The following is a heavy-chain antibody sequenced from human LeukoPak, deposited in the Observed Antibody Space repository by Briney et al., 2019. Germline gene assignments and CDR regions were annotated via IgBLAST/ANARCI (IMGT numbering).Heavy chain of an antibody. CDR3: TKDIDGDYRFGVDF. CDR1: GYTFNIHG. V-gene: IGHV3-23*01. CDR2: IDPSGDKT. Sequence: PGGTLRLSCAASGYTFNIHGMNWVRQAPGKGPEWVSGIDPSGDKTYYADSVKGRFTISRDNAKNSLYLQMNSLRAEDTALYYCTKDIDGDYRFGVDFWGQGTLVTVSS. J-gene: IGHJ4*02. D-gene: IGHD4-17*01.